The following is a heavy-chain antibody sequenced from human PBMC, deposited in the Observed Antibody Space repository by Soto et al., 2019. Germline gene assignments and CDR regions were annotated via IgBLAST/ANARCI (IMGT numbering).Heavy chain of an antibody. D-gene: IGHD1-1*01. CDR2: ISAYYGNT. J-gene: IGHJ6*02. Sequence: QVQLVQSGAEVKKPGASVKVSCKASGYTFTSYGISWVRQAPGQGLEWMGWISAYYGNTNYAQKLQGRVTMTTDTSTSTADMELRSLRSDDTAVYYCASDGLERQSYYYGMDVWGQGTTVTVSS. CDR3: ASDGLERQSYYYGMDV. CDR1: GYTFTSYG. V-gene: IGHV1-18*01.